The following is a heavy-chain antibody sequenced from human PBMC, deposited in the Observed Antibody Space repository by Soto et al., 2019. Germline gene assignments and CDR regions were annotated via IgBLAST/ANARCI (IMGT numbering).Heavy chain of an antibody. J-gene: IGHJ3*02. CDR3: ARHAQVAATAFDI. CDR1: GGSISSYY. D-gene: IGHD2-15*01. CDR2: IYYSGST. Sequence: SETLSLTCTVSGGSISSYYWSWIRQPPGKGLEWIGYIYYSGSTNYNPSLKSRVTISVDTSKNQFSLKLSSVTAADTAVYYCARHAQVAATAFDIWGQGTMVTVSS. V-gene: IGHV4-59*08.